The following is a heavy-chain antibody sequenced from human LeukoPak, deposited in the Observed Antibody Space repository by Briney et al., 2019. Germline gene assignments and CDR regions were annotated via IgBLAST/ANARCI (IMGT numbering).Heavy chain of an antibody. D-gene: IGHD2-2*02. Sequence: GGSLRLSCAASRFTFSSYAMSWVRQAPGKGLEWVSVISGSGGTTYYADSVKGRFTISRDNSKNTLFLQMNSLRAEDTAFYYCAKSRTTYTTSPPGEGRGQGTLVTVSP. CDR2: ISGSGGTT. CDR3: AKSRTTYTTSPPGEG. CDR1: RFTFSSYA. V-gene: IGHV3-23*01. J-gene: IGHJ4*02.